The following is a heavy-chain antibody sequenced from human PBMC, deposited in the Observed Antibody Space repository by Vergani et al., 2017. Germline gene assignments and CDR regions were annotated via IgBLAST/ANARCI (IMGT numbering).Heavy chain of an antibody. CDR2: IYHSGST. D-gene: IGHD6-13*01. CDR3: ARQQLVMYFVY. J-gene: IGHJ4*02. Sequence: QVQLQESGPGLVKPSDTLSLTCAVSGYSLSSGYYWGWIRQPPGKGLEWIGSIYHSGSTYYNPSLKSRVTISVDTSKNQFSLKLGSVTAADTAVYYCARQQLVMYFVYWGQGTLVTVSS. V-gene: IGHV4-38-2*01. CDR1: GYSLSSGYY.